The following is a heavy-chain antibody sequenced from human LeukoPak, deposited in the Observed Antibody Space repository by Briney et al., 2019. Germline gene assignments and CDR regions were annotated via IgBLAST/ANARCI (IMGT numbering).Heavy chain of an antibody. D-gene: IGHD3-22*01. Sequence: GASVKVSCKASGYTFTNYGISWVRQAPGQGLEWVGWISAYNGNTNYAQKLQGRVTMTTDTSTSTAYMELRSLRSDDTAVYYCARDLADYYDSSGYYYPPGYFDYWGQGTLVTVSS. CDR1: GYTFTNYG. CDR3: ARDLADYYDSSGYYYPPGYFDY. CDR2: ISAYNGNT. J-gene: IGHJ4*02. V-gene: IGHV1-18*01.